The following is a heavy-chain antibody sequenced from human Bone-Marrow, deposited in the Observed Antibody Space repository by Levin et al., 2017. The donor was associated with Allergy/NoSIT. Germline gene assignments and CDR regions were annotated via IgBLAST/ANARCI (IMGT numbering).Heavy chain of an antibody. V-gene: IGHV3-9*01. CDR1: GFTFDDYA. J-gene: IGHJ4*02. Sequence: SLKISCAASGFTFDDYAMHWVRQAPGKGLEWVSGISWNSGSIGYADSVKGRFTISRDNAKNSLYLQMNSLRAEDTALYYCAKDIRPNYYGSGSFDYWGQGTLVTVSS. D-gene: IGHD3-10*01. CDR3: AKDIRPNYYGSGSFDY. CDR2: ISWNSGSI.